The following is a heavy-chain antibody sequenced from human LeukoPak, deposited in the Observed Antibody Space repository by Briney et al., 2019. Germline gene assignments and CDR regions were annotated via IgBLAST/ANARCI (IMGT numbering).Heavy chain of an antibody. Sequence: SETLSLTCTVSGGSISSYYWSWIRQPPGKGLEWIGYIYYSGSTNYNPSLKSRVTISVDTSKNQFSLKLSSVTAADTAVYYCARRRGRSGWYGDWYFDLWGRGTLVTVSS. V-gene: IGHV4-59*12. CDR2: IYYSGST. D-gene: IGHD6-19*01. CDR3: ARRRGRSGWYGDWYFDL. J-gene: IGHJ2*01. CDR1: GGSISSYY.